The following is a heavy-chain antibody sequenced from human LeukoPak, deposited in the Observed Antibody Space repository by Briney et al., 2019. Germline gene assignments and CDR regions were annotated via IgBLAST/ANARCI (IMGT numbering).Heavy chain of an antibody. Sequence: GGSLRLSCAASGFTFSNYAMSWVRQAPGKGLEWVSIIYSGGSTFYADSVKGRFTISRDNSKNTLYLQMNSLRAEDTALYYCTKDSVAMVTTSDYWGQGTLVTVSS. CDR3: TKDSVAMVTTSDY. D-gene: IGHD5-18*01. CDR1: GFTFSNYA. CDR2: IYSGGST. V-gene: IGHV3-53*01. J-gene: IGHJ4*02.